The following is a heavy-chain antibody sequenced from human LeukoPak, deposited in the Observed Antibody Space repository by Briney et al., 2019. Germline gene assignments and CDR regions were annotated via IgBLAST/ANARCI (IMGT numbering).Heavy chain of an antibody. V-gene: IGHV3-66*01. J-gene: IGHJ4*02. CDR1: GLSVSSNC. CDR3: ARSFYDILIGYYQYFDY. Sequence: GGSLRLSCVASGLSVSSNCMSWVRQAPGKGLEWVSVIYRDGSSYYAESVKGRFTISRDNSKNTMYIQMNSLRAEDTAVYYCARSFYDILIGYYQYFDYWGQGTLVTVSS. CDR2: IYRDGSS. D-gene: IGHD3-9*01.